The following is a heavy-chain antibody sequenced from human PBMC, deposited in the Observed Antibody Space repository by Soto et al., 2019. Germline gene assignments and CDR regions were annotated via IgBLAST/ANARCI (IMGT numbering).Heavy chain of an antibody. CDR3: ARTMVRGVRPWGFDP. CDR2: TYYRSKWYN. J-gene: IGHJ5*02. D-gene: IGHD3-10*01. V-gene: IGHV6-1*01. CDR1: GDSVSSNSAA. Sequence: SQTLSLTCAISGDSVSSNSAAWNWIRQSPSRGLEWLGRTYYRSKWYNDYAVSVKSRITINPDTSKNQFSLKLSSVTAADTAVYYCARTMVRGVRPWGFDPWGQGTLVTVSS.